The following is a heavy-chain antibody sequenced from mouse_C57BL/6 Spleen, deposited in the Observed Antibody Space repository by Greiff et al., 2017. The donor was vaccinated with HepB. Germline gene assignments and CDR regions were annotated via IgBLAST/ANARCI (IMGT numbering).Heavy chain of an antibody. J-gene: IGHJ4*01. D-gene: IGHD2-3*01. CDR3: ARIYDGYSYYAMDY. V-gene: IGHV5-16*01. CDR2: INYDGRST. CDR1: GFTFSDYY. Sequence: EVKLMESEGGLVQPGSSMKLSCTASGFTFSDYYMAWVRQVPEKGLEWVANINYDGRSTYYLDSLKSRFIISRDNAKNILYLQMSSLKSEDTATYYCARIYDGYSYYAMDYWGQGTSVTVSS.